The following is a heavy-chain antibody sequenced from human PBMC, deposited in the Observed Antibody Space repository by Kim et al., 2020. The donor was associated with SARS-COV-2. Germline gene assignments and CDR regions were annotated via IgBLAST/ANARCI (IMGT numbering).Heavy chain of an antibody. V-gene: IGHV3-23*01. J-gene: IGHJ4*02. CDR3: AKDLGGATTSFDY. Sequence: YADSVKGRFTISRDNSNNTLYLQMNSLRAEDTAVYYCAKDLGGATTSFDYWGQGTLVTVSS. D-gene: IGHD1-26*01.